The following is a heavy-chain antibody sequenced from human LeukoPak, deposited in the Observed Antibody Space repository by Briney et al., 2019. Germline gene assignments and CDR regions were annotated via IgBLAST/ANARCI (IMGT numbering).Heavy chain of an antibody. J-gene: IGHJ4*02. V-gene: IGHV3-23*01. CDR3: AKDCSSTSCPTSDY. CDR2: ISGSGVST. CDR1: GFTFSSYA. Sequence: GRSLRLSCAASGFTFSSYAMSWVRQAPGKGLEWVSAISGSGVSTYYADSVKGRFTISRDNSKNTLYLQMNSLRAEDTAVYYCAKDCSSTSCPTSDYWGQGTLVTVSS. D-gene: IGHD2-2*01.